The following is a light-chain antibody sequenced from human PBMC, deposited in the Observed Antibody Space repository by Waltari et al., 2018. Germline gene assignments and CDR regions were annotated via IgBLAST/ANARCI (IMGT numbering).Light chain of an antibody. Sequence: EIVLTQSPGILSLSPGERATLSCKASQSVSSSHLAWYQQKSGQAPRLLIYASSGRPTDIPDRFSGSGSGTDFTLTITRLEPEDFAVYYCQQYATSVWTFGQGTRVELK. CDR1: QSVSSSH. V-gene: IGKV3-20*01. CDR2: ASS. CDR3: QQYATSVWT. J-gene: IGKJ1*01.